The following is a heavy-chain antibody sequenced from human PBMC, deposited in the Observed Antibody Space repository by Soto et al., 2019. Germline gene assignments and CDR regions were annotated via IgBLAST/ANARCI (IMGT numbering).Heavy chain of an antibody. CDR1: GGSFSGYY. Sequence: QVQLQQWGAGLLKPSETLSLTCAVYGGSFSGYYWSWIRQPPGKGLEWIGEINHSGSTNYNPSLKSRVTISVDTSKNQFSLKLSSVTAADTAVYYCARGRRLLRGKTGWFDPWGQGTLVTVSS. V-gene: IGHV4-34*01. CDR2: INHSGST. CDR3: ARGRRLLRGKTGWFDP. J-gene: IGHJ5*02. D-gene: IGHD3-22*01.